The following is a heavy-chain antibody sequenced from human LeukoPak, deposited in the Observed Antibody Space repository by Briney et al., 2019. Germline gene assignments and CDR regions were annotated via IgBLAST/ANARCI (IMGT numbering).Heavy chain of an antibody. D-gene: IGHD3-22*01. J-gene: IGHJ6*03. CDR2: IKSKTDGGTT. CDR3: TTDNYYDSSGYYYYMDA. V-gene: IGHV3-15*01. Sequence: GGSLRLSXAASGFTFSNAWMSWVRQALGKGMEWVGHIKSKTDGGTTDYAAPVKGRFTISRDDSKNTLYLQMNSLKTEDTAVYYCTTDNYYDSSGYYYYMDAWGKGTTVTVSS. CDR1: GFTFSNAW.